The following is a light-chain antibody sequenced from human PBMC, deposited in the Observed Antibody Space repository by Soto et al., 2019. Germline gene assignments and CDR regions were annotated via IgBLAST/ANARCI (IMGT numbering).Light chain of an antibody. CDR2: KAS. CDR3: RQYNSYSYT. V-gene: IGKV1-5*03. CDR1: QSISSW. Sequence: DIQLTQSPSTLSASVGDRVTITCRASQSISSWLAWYQQKPGKAPKLLIYKASSLESGVPSRFRGSGSGTEFTLTISCLQPDDFATYYCRQYNSYSYTFGQGARLEI. J-gene: IGKJ5*01.